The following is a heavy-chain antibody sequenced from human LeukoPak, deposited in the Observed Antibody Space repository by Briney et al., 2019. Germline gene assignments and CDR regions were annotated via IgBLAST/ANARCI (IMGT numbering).Heavy chain of an antibody. V-gene: IGHV3-74*01. Sequence: GGSLRLSCAASGFTFSSYWMHWVRQAPGKGLVWVSRINDDGSSRTYADSVKGRFTISRDNTKNTLYLQMNSLRAEDTAVYYCARDPTVWFCSGGSCYPPDSWGQGTLVTVSS. J-gene: IGHJ4*02. CDR2: INDDGSSR. CDR1: GFTFSSYW. D-gene: IGHD2-15*01. CDR3: ARDPTVWFCSGGSCYPPDS.